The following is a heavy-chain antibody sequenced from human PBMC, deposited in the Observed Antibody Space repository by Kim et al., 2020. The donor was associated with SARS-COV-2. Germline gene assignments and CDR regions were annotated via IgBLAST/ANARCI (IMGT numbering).Heavy chain of an antibody. D-gene: IGHD3-22*01. Sequence: GGSLRLSCAASGFTFSSYEMNWVRQAPGKGLEWVSYISSSGSTIYYADSVKGRFTISRDNAKNSLYLQMNSLRAEDTAVYYCARDRGCDSSGYYCDVGAFDIWGQGTMVTVSS. J-gene: IGHJ3*02. CDR1: GFTFSSYE. CDR2: ISSSGSTI. CDR3: ARDRGCDSSGYYCDVGAFDI. V-gene: IGHV3-48*03.